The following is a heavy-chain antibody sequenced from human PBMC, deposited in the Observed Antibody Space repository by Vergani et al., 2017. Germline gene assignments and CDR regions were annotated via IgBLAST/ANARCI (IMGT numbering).Heavy chain of an antibody. CDR2: INPIFGTA. J-gene: IGHJ6*03. CDR1: GYTFTGYY. D-gene: IGHD2-2*01. CDR3: ARALEIVVVPAAIRYYYYMDV. V-gene: IGHV1-69*01. Sequence: QVQLVQSGAEVKKPGASVKVSCKASGYTFTGYYMHWVRQAPGQGLEWMGWINPIFGTANYAQKFQGRVTITADESTSTAYMELSSLRSEDTAVYYCARALEIVVVPAAIRYYYYMDVWGKGTTVTVSS.